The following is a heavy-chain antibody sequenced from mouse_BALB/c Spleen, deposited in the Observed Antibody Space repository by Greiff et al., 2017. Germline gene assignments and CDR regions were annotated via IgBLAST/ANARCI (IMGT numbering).Heavy chain of an antibody. CDR3: ARDSGYYAAWLAY. CDR1: GFSFPDYY. Sequence: DVMLVVSGGGLVQPGGSLRLPCATSGFSFPDYYMSWVRQPPGKGLDWLGFIRNKAHGYLTVFSASVKVWFTISRDNSQSIRYLQMNTLRAGDSATYYCARDSGYYAAWLAYWGQETLVTVDA. CDR2: IRNKAHGYLT. D-gene: IGHD2-3*01. V-gene: IGHV7-3*02. J-gene: IGHJ3*01.